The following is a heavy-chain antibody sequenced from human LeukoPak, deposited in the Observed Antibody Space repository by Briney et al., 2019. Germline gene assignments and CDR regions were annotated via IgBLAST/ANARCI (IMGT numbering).Heavy chain of an antibody. D-gene: IGHD4-17*01. J-gene: IGHJ4*02. Sequence: PLETLSLTCAVYGGSFSGYYWSWIRQPPGKGLEWIGEINHSGSTNYNPSLKSRVTISVDTSKNQFSLKLSSVTAADTAVYYCVSRRYGGGVDYWGQGTLVTVSS. CDR2: INHSGST. CDR3: VSRRYGGGVDY. CDR1: GGSFSGYY. V-gene: IGHV4-34*01.